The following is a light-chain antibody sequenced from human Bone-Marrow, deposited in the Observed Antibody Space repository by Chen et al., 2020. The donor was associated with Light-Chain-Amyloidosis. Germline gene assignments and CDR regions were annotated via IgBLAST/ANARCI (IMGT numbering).Light chain of an antibody. Sequence: NFMLTQPHSVSECPGKTVIISCTRSSGSIATNAVQWYQQRPGSSPTTVIYADAQRPAGVPDRFSGSIDRSSNSASLTISGLKTEDEAVYYCQSYQGSSQGVFGGGTKLTVL. J-gene: IGLJ3*02. V-gene: IGLV6-57*01. CDR2: ADA. CDR1: SGSIATNA. CDR3: QSYQGSSQGV.